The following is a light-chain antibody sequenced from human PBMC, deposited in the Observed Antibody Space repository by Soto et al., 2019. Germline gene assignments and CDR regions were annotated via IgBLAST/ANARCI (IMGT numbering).Light chain of an antibody. CDR3: QQYGSSQS. V-gene: IGKV3-20*01. J-gene: IGKJ1*01. Sequence: EIVLTQSPGTLSLSPGERATLSCRASQSVSSSYLAWYQQKPGQAPRLIFYGAFSRATGIPDRFSGSGSGTDFTLTISRLEADDFAVYYCQQYGSSQSFGQGTKVEIK. CDR1: QSVSSSY. CDR2: GAF.